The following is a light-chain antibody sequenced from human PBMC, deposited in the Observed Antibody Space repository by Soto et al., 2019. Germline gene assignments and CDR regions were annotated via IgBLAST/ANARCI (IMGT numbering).Light chain of an antibody. V-gene: IGLV1-44*01. J-gene: IGLJ1*01. CDR2: SNN. Sequence: QSVLTQPPSASGTPGQRVTISCSGSTSNIGTNIVNWYQQLPGTAPRLLIHSNNQRPSGVPDRVSGSKFGTSASLAISGLQSEDEADYHCAAWDDRLNGYVFGTGTQLTVL. CDR3: AAWDDRLNGYV. CDR1: TSNIGTNI.